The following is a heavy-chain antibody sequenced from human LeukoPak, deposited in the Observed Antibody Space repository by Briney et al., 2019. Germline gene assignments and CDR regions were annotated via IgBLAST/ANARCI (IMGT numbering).Heavy chain of an antibody. J-gene: IGHJ4*02. V-gene: IGHV3-30*02. CDR2: IRYDGSNK. CDR1: GFTFSSYG. CDR3: AKGQDYDFWSGYYSAFDY. Sequence: RPGGSLRLSCAASGFTFSSYGMHWVRQAPGKGLEWVAFIRYDGSNKYYADSVKGRFTISRDNSKNTLYLQMNSLRAEDTAVYYCAKGQDYDFWSGYYSAFDYWGQGTLVTVSS. D-gene: IGHD3-3*01.